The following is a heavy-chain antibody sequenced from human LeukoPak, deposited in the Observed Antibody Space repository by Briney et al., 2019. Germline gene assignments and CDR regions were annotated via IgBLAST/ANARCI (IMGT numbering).Heavy chain of an antibody. V-gene: IGHV3-64D*09. J-gene: IGHJ4*02. Sequence: PGGSLRLSCSASGFTFSAYAMHWVRQAPGKGLEYVSAINSSGGSTYYADSVKGRFTISRDNSKNTVFLQMSSLRVEDTAVYYCVKETFTVTSPFDSWGQGTQVPVSS. CDR3: VKETFTVTSPFDS. CDR2: INSSGGST. CDR1: GFTFSAYA. D-gene: IGHD3-16*01.